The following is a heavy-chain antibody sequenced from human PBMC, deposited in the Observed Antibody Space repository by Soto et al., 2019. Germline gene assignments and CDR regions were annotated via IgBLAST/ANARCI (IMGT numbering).Heavy chain of an antibody. CDR2: ISAYNGNT. CDR1: GYTFTSHG. J-gene: IGHJ4*02. CDR3: ARTKYSSGPGYYFDY. Sequence: GASVKVSCKASGYTFTSHGISWVRQAPGQGLEWMGWISAYNGNTNYAQKLQGRVTMTTDTSTSTAYMELRSLRSDDTAVYYCARTKYSSGPGYYFDYWGQGTLVNGS. V-gene: IGHV1-18*01. D-gene: IGHD6-19*01.